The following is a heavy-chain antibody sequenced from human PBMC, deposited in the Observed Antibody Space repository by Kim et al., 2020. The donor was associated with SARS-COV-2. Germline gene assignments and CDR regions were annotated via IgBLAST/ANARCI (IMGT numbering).Heavy chain of an antibody. Sequence: GGSLRLSCAASGFPFNTYWMYWVRQRPGKGPVWVALMNSDGGITTYANSVKGRFSISRNNAKNTMYLQMNRLRVDDTAVYYCVRPVSDCRNGVCRYFFERWGQGTRVIVSS. D-gene: IGHD2-8*01. CDR1: GFPFNTYW. J-gene: IGHJ4*02. V-gene: IGHV3-74*03. CDR3: VRPVSDCRNGVCRYFFER. CDR2: MNSDGGIT.